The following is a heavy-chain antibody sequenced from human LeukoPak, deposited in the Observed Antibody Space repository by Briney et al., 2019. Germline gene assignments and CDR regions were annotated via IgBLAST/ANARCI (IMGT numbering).Heavy chain of an antibody. CDR1: GFTFSSYS. CDR3: ARPRGAISNDFDY. J-gene: IGHJ4*02. CDR2: ISSSSSYI. V-gene: IGHV3-21*01. D-gene: IGHD2/OR15-2a*01. Sequence: GGSLRLSCAASGFTFSSYSMNWVRQAPGKGLEWVSSISSSSSYIYYADSVKGRFTIPRDNAKNSLYPQMNSLRAEDTAVYYCARPRGAISNDFDYWGQGTLVTVSS.